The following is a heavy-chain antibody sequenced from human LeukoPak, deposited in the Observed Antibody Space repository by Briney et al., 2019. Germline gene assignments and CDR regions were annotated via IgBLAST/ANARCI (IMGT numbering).Heavy chain of an antibody. CDR2: ISSSSYI. CDR3: ARDRTGTTGWGTEFDY. D-gene: IGHD1-1*01. J-gene: IGHJ4*02. V-gene: IGHV3-21*01. Sequence: GGSLRLSCAASGFTFSSYSMNWVRQAPGKGLEWVSSISSSSYIYYADSVKGRFTISRDNAKNSLYLQMNSLRAEDTAVYYCARDRTGTTGWGTEFDYWGQGTLVTVSS. CDR1: GFTFSSYS.